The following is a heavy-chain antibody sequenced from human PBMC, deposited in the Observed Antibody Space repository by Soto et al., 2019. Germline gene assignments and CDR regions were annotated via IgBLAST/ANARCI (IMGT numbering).Heavy chain of an antibody. CDR3: ARMGDVPYYCHGMDV. CDR1: GYTFTRYG. V-gene: IGHV1-18*01. J-gene: IGHJ6*02. D-gene: IGHD3-16*01. CDR2: INGYNGNT. Sequence: QVQLVQSGAEVKKPGASVKVSCKASGYTFTRYGISWVRQAPGQGLEWMGWINGYNGNTNYTQKIQGRITMTTDTPTSTADMELSSRRSDDTSVYYCARMGDVPYYCHGMDVWGQGTTVLVSS.